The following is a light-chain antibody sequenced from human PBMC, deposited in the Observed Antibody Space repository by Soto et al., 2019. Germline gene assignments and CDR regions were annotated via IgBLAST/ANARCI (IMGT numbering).Light chain of an antibody. V-gene: IGLV2-14*03. CDR3: SSYSTSFFYV. Sequence: QSALTQPASVSGSPGQSITISCTGTSXDIGFYNYVSWYQQYPGKAPNLLIYGVTNRPSGVSYRFSGSKSGSTASPTISGLRDEDEADYYCSSYSTSFFYVFGTGTKFTVL. CDR2: GVT. CDR1: SXDIGFYNY. J-gene: IGLJ1*01.